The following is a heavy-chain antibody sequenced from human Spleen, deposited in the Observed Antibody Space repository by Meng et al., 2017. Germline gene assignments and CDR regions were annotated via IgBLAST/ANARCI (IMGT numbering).Heavy chain of an antibody. J-gene: IGHJ4*02. V-gene: IGHV4-34*02. CDR2: IYPGGST. CDR3: ARGYGWYNY. D-gene: IGHD6-19*01. CDR1: GGSLSGYY. Sequence: QVQLQQWGAGLLKPSETLSLTCAVSGGSLSGYYWNWIRQPPGKGLELIGEIYPGGSTTYNPSLKSRVTISVDTSKNQFSLKLNSVTAADTAVYYCARGYGWYNYWGQGTLVTVSS.